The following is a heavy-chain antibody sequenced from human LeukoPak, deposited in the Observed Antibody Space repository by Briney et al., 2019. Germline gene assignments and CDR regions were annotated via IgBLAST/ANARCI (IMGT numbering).Heavy chain of an antibody. CDR1: GYTFTNYD. V-gene: IGHV1-8*01. D-gene: IGHD2-21*02. J-gene: IGHJ3*01. Sequence: ASVTVSCTASGYTFTNYDINWLRQATEQGLEWMAWMTPNSGNTGHEQKFQGRLTMTRDISISTAYMELSSLRSEDTAVYYCAFCGGDCGGAFDVWGQGTTVTVSS. CDR2: MTPNSGNT. CDR3: AFCGGDCGGAFDV.